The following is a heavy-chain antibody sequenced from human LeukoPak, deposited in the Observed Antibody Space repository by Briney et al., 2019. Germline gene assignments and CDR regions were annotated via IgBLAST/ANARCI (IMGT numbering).Heavy chain of an antibody. J-gene: IGHJ4*02. CDR1: GYTFTSYA. CDR2: INTNTGNP. CDR3: ARVGPTTVVRRDFVY. Sequence: ASVKVSCKASGYTFTSYAMNWVRQAPGQGLEWMGWINTNTGNPTYAQGFTGRFVFSLDTSVSTAYLQISSLKAEDTAVYYCARVGPTTVVRRDFVYWGQGTLVTVSS. D-gene: IGHD4-23*01. V-gene: IGHV7-4-1*02.